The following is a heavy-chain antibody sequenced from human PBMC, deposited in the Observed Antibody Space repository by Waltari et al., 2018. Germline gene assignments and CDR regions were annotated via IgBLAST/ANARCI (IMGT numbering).Heavy chain of an antibody. V-gene: IGHV4-38-2*02. CDR3: AREGPGAAAESDWFDP. D-gene: IGHD6-13*01. CDR1: GYSISSGYY. CDR2: IYHSGST. Sequence: QVQLQESGPGLVKPSETLSLTCTVSGYSISSGYYWGWIRQPPGKGLEWIGSIYHSGSTYYNPSLKSRVTISVDTSKNQFSLKLSSVTAADTAVYYCAREGPGAAAESDWFDPWGQGTLVTVSS. J-gene: IGHJ5*02.